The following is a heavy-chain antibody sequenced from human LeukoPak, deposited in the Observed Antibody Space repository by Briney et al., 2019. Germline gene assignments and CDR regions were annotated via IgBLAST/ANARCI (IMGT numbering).Heavy chain of an antibody. D-gene: IGHD7-27*01. CDR3: ASGDIPPRSYYYYGMDV. CDR2: ISAYNGNT. Sequence: GASVKVSCKASGYTFTSYGISWVRQAPGQGLEWMGWISAYNGNTNYAQKLQGRVTMTTDTSTSTAYMELRSLRSDDTAVYYCASGDIPPRSYYYYGMDVWGQGTTVTVSS. CDR1: GYTFTSYG. J-gene: IGHJ6*02. V-gene: IGHV1-18*01.